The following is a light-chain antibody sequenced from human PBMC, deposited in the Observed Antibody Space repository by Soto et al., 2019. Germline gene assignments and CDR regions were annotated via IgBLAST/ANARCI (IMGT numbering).Light chain of an antibody. Sequence: EIALTHSPGTLSLSPGERATLSCRASQSVSSVYLDWYQQRPGKAPSILIYVALSKPTSIPDRFSGSGFETVFSLTISRLEPEDVAVYYCQMYDTSPAWTFGQGTKVDIK. CDR1: QSVSSVY. V-gene: IGKV3-20*01. CDR3: QMYDTSPAWT. J-gene: IGKJ1*01. CDR2: VAL.